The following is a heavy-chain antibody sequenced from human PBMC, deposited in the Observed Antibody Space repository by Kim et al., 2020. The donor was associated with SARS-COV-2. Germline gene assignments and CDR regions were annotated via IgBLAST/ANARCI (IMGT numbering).Heavy chain of an antibody. Sequence: SVKVSCKASGGTFSSYAISWVRQAPGQGLEWMGGIIPIFGTANYAQKFQGRVTITADESTSTAYMELSSLRSEDTTVYYCARDPYGGYSGYDSVTPGPPHFDYWGQGTLVTVSS. V-gene: IGHV1-69*13. CDR1: GGTFSSYA. CDR2: IIPIFGTA. D-gene: IGHD5-12*01. CDR3: ARDPYGGYSGYDSVTPGPPHFDY. J-gene: IGHJ4*02.